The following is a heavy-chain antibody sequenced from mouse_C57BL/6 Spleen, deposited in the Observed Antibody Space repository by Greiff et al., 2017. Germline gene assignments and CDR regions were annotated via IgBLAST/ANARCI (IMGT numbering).Heavy chain of an antibody. V-gene: IGHV1-20*01. J-gene: IGHJ3*01. CDR2: INPYNGDT. D-gene: IGHD1-1*01. CDR1: GYSFTGYF. Sequence: EVQVVESGPELVKPGDSVKISCKASGYSFTGYFMNWVMQSHGKSLEWIGRINPYNGDTFYNQKFKGKATLTVDKSSSTAHMELRSLTSEDSAVYYCARGVTTVDAWFAYWGQGTLVTVSA. CDR3: ARGVTTVDAWFAY.